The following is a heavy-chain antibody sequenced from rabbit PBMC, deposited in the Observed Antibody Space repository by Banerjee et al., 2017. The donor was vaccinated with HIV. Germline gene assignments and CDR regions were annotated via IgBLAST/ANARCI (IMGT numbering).Heavy chain of an antibody. CDR3: ARDLAGVIGWNFNL. Sequence: QEQLEESGGDLVKPEGSLTLTCTASGFSFSNKYVMCWVRQAPGKGLEWIACINTSSGNTWYASWVNGRFTISRSTSLNTVTLQMTSLTAADTASYFCARDLAGVIGWNFNLWGPGTLVTVS. J-gene: IGHJ4*01. CDR1: GFSFSNKYV. CDR2: INTSSGNT. D-gene: IGHD4-1*01. V-gene: IGHV1S43*01.